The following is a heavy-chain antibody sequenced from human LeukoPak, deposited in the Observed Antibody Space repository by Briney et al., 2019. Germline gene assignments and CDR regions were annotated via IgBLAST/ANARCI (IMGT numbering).Heavy chain of an antibody. Sequence: PGGSLRLSCAASGFTFSSCAMHWVRQAPGKGLEWVAVISYDGSNKYYADSVKGRFTISRDNSKNTLYLQMNSLRAEDTAVYYCARSLYYYDSGPVDYWGQGTLVTVSS. CDR2: ISYDGSNK. J-gene: IGHJ4*02. CDR3: ARSLYYYDSGPVDY. CDR1: GFTFSSCA. D-gene: IGHD3-22*01. V-gene: IGHV3-30*04.